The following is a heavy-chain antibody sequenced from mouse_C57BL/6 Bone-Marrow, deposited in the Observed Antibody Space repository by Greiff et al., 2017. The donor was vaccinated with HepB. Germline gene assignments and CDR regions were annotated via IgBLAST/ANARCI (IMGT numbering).Heavy chain of an antibody. V-gene: IGHV5-12*01. CDR3: ARRGNYVRWNFDV. J-gene: IGHJ1*03. CDR2: ISNGGGST. Sequence: EVQRVESGGGLVQPGGSLKLSCAASGFTFSDSYMYWVRQTPEKRLEWVAYISNGGGSTYYPDTVKGRFTISRDNAKNTLYLQMSRLKSEDTAMYYCARRGNYVRWNFDVWGTGTTVTVSS. CDR1: GFTFSDSY. D-gene: IGHD2-1*01.